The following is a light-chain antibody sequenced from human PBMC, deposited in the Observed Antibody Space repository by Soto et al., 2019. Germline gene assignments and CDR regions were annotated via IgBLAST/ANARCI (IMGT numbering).Light chain of an antibody. CDR3: NSYCLSYGSIDTSATVV. J-gene: IGLJ2*01. Sequence: QSALTQPASVSGSPGQSITISCTGTSSDVGGYNYVSWYQQHPGKAPKLLIYEVTNRPSGVSNRFSGSKSGNTASLTISGLQAEDEAEYYCNSYCLSYGSIDTSATVVFGGGTKLTVL. V-gene: IGLV2-14*03. CDR2: EVT. CDR1: SSDVGGYNY.